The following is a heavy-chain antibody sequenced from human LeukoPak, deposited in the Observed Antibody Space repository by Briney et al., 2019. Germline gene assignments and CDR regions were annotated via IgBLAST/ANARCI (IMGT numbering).Heavy chain of an antibody. Sequence: SETLSLTCTVSGGSISSDNYYWSWIRQPPGKGLEWIGYIYYSGSTNYNPSLKSRVTISLDTSKNQFSLKLSSVTAADTAVYYCAKLGYPDYWGQGILVTVSS. CDR2: IYYSGST. D-gene: IGHD5-18*01. J-gene: IGHJ4*02. CDR1: GGSISSDNYY. CDR3: AKLGYPDY. V-gene: IGHV4-61*01.